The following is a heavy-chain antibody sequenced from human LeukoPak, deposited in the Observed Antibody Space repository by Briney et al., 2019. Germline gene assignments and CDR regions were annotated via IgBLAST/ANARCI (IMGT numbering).Heavy chain of an antibody. J-gene: IGHJ1*01. D-gene: IGHD5-24*01. V-gene: IGHV3-23*01. CDR2: ISETSRKT. CDR1: GFTFNIYA. CDR3: IQEARRDGYKLAPVAEH. Sequence: GGSLRLSCAASGFTFNIYAMSWVRQAPGKGLEWVSAISETSRKTYYADSVKGRFTISRDDSKNTLYLQMNGLRDEDTAVYYCIQEARRDGYKLAPVAEHWGQGTLVTVSS.